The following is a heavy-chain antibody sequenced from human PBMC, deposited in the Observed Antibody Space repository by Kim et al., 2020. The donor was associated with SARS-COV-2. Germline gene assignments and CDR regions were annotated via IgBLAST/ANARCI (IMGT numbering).Heavy chain of an antibody. CDR3: AKVWFGERDAFDI. J-gene: IGHJ3*02. D-gene: IGHD3-10*01. V-gene: IGHV3-23*01. Sequence: YADSVKGRFTISRDNSKNTLYLQMNSLSAEDTAGYYCAKVWFGERDAFDIWGQGTMVTVSS.